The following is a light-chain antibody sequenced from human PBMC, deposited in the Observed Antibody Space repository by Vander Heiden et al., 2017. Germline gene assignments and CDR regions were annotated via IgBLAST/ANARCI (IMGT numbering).Light chain of an antibody. Sequence: EIVMTQSPATLSVSPGERATLTCRASQSVSSNLAWYQQKPGQAPRLLIYGESTRATGIPARFSGSGSGTEFTLTISSLQSEDFAVYYCQQYNNWPVMYTFGQGTKLEIK. V-gene: IGKV3-15*01. CDR3: QQYNNWPVMYT. CDR2: GES. J-gene: IGKJ2*01. CDR1: QSVSSN.